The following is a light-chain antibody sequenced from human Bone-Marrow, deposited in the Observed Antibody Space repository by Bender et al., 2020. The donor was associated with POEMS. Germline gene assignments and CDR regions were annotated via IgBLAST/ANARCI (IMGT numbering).Light chain of an antibody. CDR1: VLAKKY. Sequence: SYELTQPSSVSVSPGQTARITCSGDVLAKKYARWFRQKPGQAPVLVIYKDSERPSGIPERFSGSTSGTTVTLTISWAQVEDEADYYCYSATDNNLGVFGGGTKLTVL. CDR2: KDS. CDR3: YSATDNNLGV. J-gene: IGLJ3*02. V-gene: IGLV3-27*01.